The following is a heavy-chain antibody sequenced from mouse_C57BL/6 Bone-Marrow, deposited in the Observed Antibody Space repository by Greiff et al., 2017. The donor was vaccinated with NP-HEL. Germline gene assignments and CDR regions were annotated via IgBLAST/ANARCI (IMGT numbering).Heavy chain of an antibody. CDR1: GYAFSSYW. CDR2: IYPGDGDT. CDR3: ARSWLRRVAY. Sequence: QVQLKQSGAELVKPGASVKISCKASGYAFSSYWMNWVKQRPGQGLEWIGQIYPGDGDTNYNGKFKGKATLTADKSSSTAYMQLSSLTSEDSAVYFCARSWLRRVAYWGQGTLVTVSA. V-gene: IGHV1-80*01. D-gene: IGHD3-2*02. J-gene: IGHJ3*01.